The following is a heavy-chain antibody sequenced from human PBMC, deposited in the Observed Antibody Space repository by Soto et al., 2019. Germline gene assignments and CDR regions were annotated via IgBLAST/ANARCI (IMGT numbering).Heavy chain of an antibody. D-gene: IGHD3-3*01. J-gene: IGHJ4*02. Sequence: PGESLKISCKGSGYSFTTYWIAWVRQMPGKGLEWMGIIYPGDSDTRYSPSFQGQVTISADRSISTAYLQWSSLKASDTAMYYCARLTILEWAIWGQGTPVTVSS. CDR2: IYPGDSDT. CDR3: ARLTILEWAI. CDR1: GYSFTTYW. V-gene: IGHV5-51*01.